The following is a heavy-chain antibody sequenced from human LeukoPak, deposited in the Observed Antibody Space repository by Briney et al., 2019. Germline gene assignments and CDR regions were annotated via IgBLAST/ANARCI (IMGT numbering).Heavy chain of an antibody. CDR2: ISVSGGSI. V-gene: IGHV3-23*01. CDR1: GFTFSSYW. Sequence: PGGSLRLSCAASGFTFSSYWMSWVRQAPGKGLEWVSGISVSGGSIYYADSVTGRFTISRDNSKDTLYLQMNSLRVEDTALYYCAKEHSVLTMMRGLDSWGQGTLVTVSS. CDR3: AKEHSVLTMMRGLDS. J-gene: IGHJ4*02. D-gene: IGHD3-22*01.